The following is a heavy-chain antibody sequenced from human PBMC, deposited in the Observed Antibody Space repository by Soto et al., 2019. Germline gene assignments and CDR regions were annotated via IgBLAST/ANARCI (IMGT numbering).Heavy chain of an antibody. V-gene: IGHV7-4-1*02. J-gene: IGHJ6*03. CDR1: GYTFTSYA. CDR3: ARDTGGIAARPGYYYYYMDV. D-gene: IGHD6-6*01. Sequence: ASVKVSCKASGYTFTSYAMNWVRQAPGQGLEWMGWINTNTGNPTYAQGFTGRFVFSLDTSVSTAYLQISSLKAEDTAVYYCARDTGGIAARPGYYYYYMDVWGKGTTVTVSS. CDR2: INTNTGNP.